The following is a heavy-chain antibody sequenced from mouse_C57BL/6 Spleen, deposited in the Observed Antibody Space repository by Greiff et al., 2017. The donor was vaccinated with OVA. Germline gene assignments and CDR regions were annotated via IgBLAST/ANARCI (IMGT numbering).Heavy chain of an antibody. CDR3: AKAPDGNWYFDV. CDR1: GYTFTSYW. J-gene: IGHJ1*03. V-gene: IGHV1-72*01. D-gene: IGHD2-3*01. Sequence: QVHVKQPGAELVKPGASVKLSCKASGYTFTSYWMHWVKQRPGRGLEWIGRIDPNSGGTKYNEKFKSKATLTVDKPSSTAYMQLSSLTSEDSAVYYCAKAPDGNWYFDVWGTGTTVTVSS. CDR2: IDPNSGGT.